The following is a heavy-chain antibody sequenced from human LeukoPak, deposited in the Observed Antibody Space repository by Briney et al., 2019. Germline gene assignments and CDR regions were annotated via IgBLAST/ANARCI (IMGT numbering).Heavy chain of an antibody. V-gene: IGHV1-69*05. CDR2: IIPIFGSP. Sequence: ASVKVSCKASGGAFSIDSISWVWQAPGKGLEWMGGIIPIFGSPNYAQKFQGRVTITTDESTSTAYMELSSLRSEDTATYYCAKEVHCGSHCSLIQHWGPGTLVTVSS. CDR1: GGAFSIDS. J-gene: IGHJ1*01. D-gene: IGHD2-21*02. CDR3: AKEVHCGSHCSLIQH.